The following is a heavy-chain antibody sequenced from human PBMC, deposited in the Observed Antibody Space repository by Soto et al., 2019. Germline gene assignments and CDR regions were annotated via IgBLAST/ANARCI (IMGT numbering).Heavy chain of an antibody. D-gene: IGHD2-21*02. CDR2: IKGKTDGGTT. CDR3: TPARCDTYYLDY. J-gene: IGHJ4*02. CDR1: RFTFSNAW. V-gene: IGHV3-15*01. Sequence: VQLVESGGGLVEPGGSLRLSCAASRFTFSNAWMSWVRQAPGKGLEWVGSIKGKTDGGTTDYAAPVKGRFTISRDDSKNTLYLQMNSLKTEGTVVYYCTPARCDTYYLDYWGQGTLVTVSS.